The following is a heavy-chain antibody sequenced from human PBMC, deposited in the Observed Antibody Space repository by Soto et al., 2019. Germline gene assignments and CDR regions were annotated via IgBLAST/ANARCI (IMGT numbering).Heavy chain of an antibody. CDR3: TRDGRRGYDMDV. CDR1: GFTFDDHT. CDR2: ISTDLRAL. J-gene: IGHJ6*02. Sequence: EVQLVVSGGLVVRPGGSLRLSCAGSGFTFDDHTMHWVRQAPGKGLEWVSYISTDLRALYYADSVRGRFTISRDNAKNSLYLQMTSLRDEDTGVYYCTRDGRRGYDMDVWGQGTTVTVSS. D-gene: IGHD1-26*01. V-gene: IGHV3-48*02.